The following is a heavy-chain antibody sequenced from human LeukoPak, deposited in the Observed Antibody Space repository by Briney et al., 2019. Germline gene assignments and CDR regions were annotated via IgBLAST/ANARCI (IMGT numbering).Heavy chain of an antibody. CDR2: IYYSGST. V-gene: IGHV4-39*07. CDR3: AIRIAAALPL. J-gene: IGHJ2*01. D-gene: IGHD6-13*01. Sequence: SETLSLTCTVSGGSISSSSYYWGWIRQPPGKGLEWIGSIYYSGSTYYNPSLKSRVTISVDTSKNQFSLKLSSATAADTAVYYCAIRIAAALPLWGRGTLVTVSS. CDR1: GGSISSSSYY.